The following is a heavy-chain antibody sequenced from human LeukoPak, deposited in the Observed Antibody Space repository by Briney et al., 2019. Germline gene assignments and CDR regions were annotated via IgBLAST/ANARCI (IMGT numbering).Heavy chain of an antibody. J-gene: IGHJ4*02. D-gene: IGHD5-24*01. CDR2: IWYDGSNK. V-gene: IGHV3-33*01. CDR1: GFTFSSYG. Sequence: GSSLRLSCAASGFTFSSYGMHWVRQAPGKGLEGVAVIWYDGSNKYYADSVKGRFTISRDNSKNTVYLQMNSLRAEDTAMYYCAREGVDGYNIQYYFDYWGQGTLVTVSS. CDR3: AREGVDGYNIQYYFDY.